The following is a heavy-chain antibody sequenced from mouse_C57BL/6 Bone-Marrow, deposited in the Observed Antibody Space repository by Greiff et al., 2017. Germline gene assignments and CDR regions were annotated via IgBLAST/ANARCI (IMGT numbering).Heavy chain of an antibody. V-gene: IGHV14-4*01. CDR3: TNCYNEAWVAY. D-gene: IGHD2-12*01. CDR1: GFNITDDY. Sequence: VQLQQSGAELVRPGASVKLSCTASGFNITDDYMHWVKQRPEQGLEWIGWIDPENGGTEYASKFQGKATMTADTSSNTAYLQLSSLTSEDTAVYYGTNCYNEAWVAYGGQGTLVTVSA. J-gene: IGHJ3*01. CDR2: IDPENGGT.